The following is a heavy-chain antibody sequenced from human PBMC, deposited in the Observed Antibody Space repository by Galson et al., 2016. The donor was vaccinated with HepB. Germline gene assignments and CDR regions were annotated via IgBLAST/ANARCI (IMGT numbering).Heavy chain of an antibody. D-gene: IGHD6-13*01. CDR1: GFTFSTYW. CDR2: INSDGSST. V-gene: IGHV3-74*01. CDR3: AVRYSSIWYFQH. Sequence: SLRLSCAASGFTFSTYWMHWVRQAPEKGLVWVSRINSDGSSTGFADSVKGRFTISRDNAKNTLYLQMNSLRAEDTAIYYCAVRYSSIWYFQHWGRGTLVSVSS. J-gene: IGHJ1*01.